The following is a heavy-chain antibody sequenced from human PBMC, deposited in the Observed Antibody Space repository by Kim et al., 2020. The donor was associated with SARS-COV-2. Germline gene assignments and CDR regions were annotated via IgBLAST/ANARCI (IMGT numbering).Heavy chain of an antibody. D-gene: IGHD5-18*01. J-gene: IGHJ4*02. V-gene: IGHV5-10-1*01. CDR2: IDPSDSYT. CDR3: ARHYTAMVTLFLFDY. Sequence: GQSLKISCKGSGYSFTSYWISWVRQMPGKGLEWMGRIDPSDSYTNYSPSFQGHVIISADKSISTAYLQWSSLKASDTAMYYCARHYTAMVTLFLFDYWVQGTLVTVSS. CDR1: GYSFTSYW.